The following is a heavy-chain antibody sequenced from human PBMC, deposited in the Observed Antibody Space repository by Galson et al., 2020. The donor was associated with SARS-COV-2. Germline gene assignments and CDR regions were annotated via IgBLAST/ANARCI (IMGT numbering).Heavy chain of an antibody. D-gene: IGHD2-21*02. CDR3: ARSAYGGGDLYGYYFDQ. V-gene: IGHV4-30-4*01. J-gene: IGHJ4*02. CDR1: GGSISRGDYY. CDR2: IHYSGST. Sequence: SETLSLTCTVSGGSISRGDYYWGWIRQSPGKGLEWIGYIHYSGSTYYNPSLKSRVAISGDMSKNQVSLNLRSVTAADTAGYYCARSAYGGGDLYGYYFDQSGQGTLV.